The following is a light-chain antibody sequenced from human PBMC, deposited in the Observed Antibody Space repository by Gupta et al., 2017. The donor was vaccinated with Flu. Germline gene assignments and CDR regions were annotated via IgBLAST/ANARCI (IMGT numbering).Light chain of an antibody. CDR3: QTWDSATVV. V-gene: IGLV3-1*01. CDR2: ADR. CDR1: NLGSKY. J-gene: IGLJ2*01. Sequence: SSALPQPPSVSVSPGQTASIPSSGYNLGSKYVCWYQHTAGQYPMLVIYADRKRPAGVPERFSGSNSGNTATLTISGTRTMDEADYYCQTWDSATVVFGGGTKLTVL.